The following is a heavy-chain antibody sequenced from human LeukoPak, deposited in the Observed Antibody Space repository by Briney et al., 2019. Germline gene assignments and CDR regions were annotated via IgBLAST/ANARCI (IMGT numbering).Heavy chain of an antibody. CDR1: GYTFTGYY. D-gene: IGHD2-2*01. J-gene: IGHJ4*02. V-gene: IGHV1-2*02. Sequence: GESLQISCKGSGYTFTGYYMHWVRQAPGQGLEWMGWINPNSGGTNYAQKFQGRVTMTRDTSISTAYMELSRLRSDDTAVYYCARLPPPYADYWGQGTLVTVSS. CDR2: INPNSGGT. CDR3: ARLPPPYADY.